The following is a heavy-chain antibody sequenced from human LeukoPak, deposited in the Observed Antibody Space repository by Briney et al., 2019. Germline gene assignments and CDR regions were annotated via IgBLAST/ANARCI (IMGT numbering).Heavy chain of an antibody. J-gene: IGHJ4*02. CDR2: IWFDGSNK. CDR3: ARIVVTGYFDY. CDR1: GFTFSNYD. D-gene: IGHD3-22*01. V-gene: IGHV3-33*01. Sequence: GRSLRLSCAASGFTFSNYDMHWVRQAPGKGLEWVAVIWFDGSNKFYADSVKGRFTISRDNSKNTLYLQMNSLRAEDTAVYYCARIVVTGYFDYWGQGTLVTVSS.